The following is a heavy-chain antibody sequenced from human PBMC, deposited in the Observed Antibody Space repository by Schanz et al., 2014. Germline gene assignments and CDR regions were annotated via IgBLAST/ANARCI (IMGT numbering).Heavy chain of an antibody. Sequence: QVQLVESGGGLVKPGGSLRLSCTASGFTFRDYQMTWIRQAPGKGLEWVSYITDGSAKFYADSVKGRFTISRDNAKNTLYLQMNSLRAEDTAVYYCAREREVVGKIFDVWGQGTMVTVSS. V-gene: IGHV3-11*01. D-gene: IGHD3-22*01. CDR3: AREREVVGKIFDV. J-gene: IGHJ4*02. CDR1: GFTFRDYQ. CDR2: ITDGSAK.